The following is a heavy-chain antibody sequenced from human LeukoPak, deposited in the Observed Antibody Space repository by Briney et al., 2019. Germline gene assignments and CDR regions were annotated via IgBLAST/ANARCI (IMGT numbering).Heavy chain of an antibody. CDR1: GFIFSSYA. Sequence: PGGSLRLSCAASGFIFSSYAIHWVRQAPGGGLQWVAVISYDGGHKFYADSVKGRFITSRDNSKNTLDLQMNSLRPEDTAVYYCARDQGDAGNRIKRDGHYIDVWGKGTTVTVSS. D-gene: IGHD1-1*01. CDR2: ISYDGGHK. CDR3: ARDQGDAGNRIKRDGHYIDV. J-gene: IGHJ6*03. V-gene: IGHV3-30*01.